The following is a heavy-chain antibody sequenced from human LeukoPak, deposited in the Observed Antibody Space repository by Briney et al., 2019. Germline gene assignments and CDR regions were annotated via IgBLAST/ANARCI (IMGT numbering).Heavy chain of an antibody. J-gene: IGHJ4*02. CDR3: AKVYYVGSGDYYVGKYYFDY. CDR2: ISGSGGTT. CDR1: TFSNHA. D-gene: IGHD3-22*01. Sequence: GGSLRLSCAYTFSNHAMSWVRQAPGKGLEWVSGISGSGGTTYYADSVKGRFTISRDNSKNTLYLQMNSLTAEDTAVYYCAKVYYVGSGDYYVGKYYFDYWGQGTLVTVSS. V-gene: IGHV3-23*01.